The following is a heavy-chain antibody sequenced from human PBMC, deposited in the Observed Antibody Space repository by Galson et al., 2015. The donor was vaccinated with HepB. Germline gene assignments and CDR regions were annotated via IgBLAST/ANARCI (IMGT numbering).Heavy chain of an antibody. CDR1: GFTFSSYW. Sequence: SLRLSCAASGFTFSSYWMSWVRQAPGKGLEWVANIKQDGSEKYYVDSVKGRFTISRDNAKNSLYLQMNSLRAEDTAVYYCATMPRGYSYGYLTLRWGQGTLVTVSS. V-gene: IGHV3-7*03. J-gene: IGHJ4*02. CDR2: IKQDGSEK. CDR3: ATMPRGYSYGYLTLR. D-gene: IGHD5-18*01.